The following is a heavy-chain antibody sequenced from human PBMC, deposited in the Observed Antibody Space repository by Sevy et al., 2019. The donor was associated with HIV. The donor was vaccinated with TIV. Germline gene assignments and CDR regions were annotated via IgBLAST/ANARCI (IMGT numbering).Heavy chain of an antibody. J-gene: IGHJ1*01. Sequence: GGSLRLSCAASGFTFSSFFMHWVRQAPGKGLEWVATISYDGSNEHYADSVKGRFTISRDNSKNALYLQMNSLRAEDRAVYYCALERLSSNVAEYFQNWGQGTLVTVSS. CDR2: ISYDGSNE. D-gene: IGHD4-4*01. CDR1: GFTFSSFF. V-gene: IGHV3-30-3*01. CDR3: ALERLSSNVAEYFQN.